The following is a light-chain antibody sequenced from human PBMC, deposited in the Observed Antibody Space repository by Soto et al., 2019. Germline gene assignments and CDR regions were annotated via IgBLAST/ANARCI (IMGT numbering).Light chain of an antibody. CDR3: QQSYSSPFT. CDR2: AAF. J-gene: IGKJ3*01. Sequence: DIQMTQSPSSLSASVGDRVTISCRASQTIRSYLNWYQQKPGKAPKLLIYAAFNLQSGVPSRFSGSGSGTDFTLTINSLQPEDFATYYCQQSYSSPFTFGPGTKVDIK. V-gene: IGKV1-39*01. CDR1: QTIRSY.